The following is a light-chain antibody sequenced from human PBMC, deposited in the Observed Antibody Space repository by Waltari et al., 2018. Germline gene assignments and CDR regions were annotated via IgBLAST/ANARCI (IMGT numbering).Light chain of an antibody. CDR2: DVN. V-gene: IGLV2-11*01. CDR1: ISDVGGHNY. CDR3: YSYAGSSSFV. J-gene: IGLJ1*01. Sequence: QSALTQPRSVSGSPGQSVTISCTGTISDVGGHNYVSWYQQHPGKAPKLMIYDVNKRPSGVPDRFSDSKSGNTASLTISGLQGEDEADYYCYSYAGSSSFVFGTGTEIIVL.